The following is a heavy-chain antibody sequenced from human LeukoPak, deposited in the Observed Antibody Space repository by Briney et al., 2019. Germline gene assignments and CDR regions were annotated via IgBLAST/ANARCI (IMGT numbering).Heavy chain of an antibody. V-gene: IGHV3-7*01. Sequence: PGGSLRLSCAASGFTFSSYSMNWVRQAPGKGLEWVANIQQDGSEKNYVDSVKGRFTISRDNAKNSLYLQMNSLRAEDTAVYYCARDLKDLDEAFDIWGQGTMVTVSS. CDR2: IQQDGSEK. CDR3: ARDLKDLDEAFDI. J-gene: IGHJ3*02. D-gene: IGHD3/OR15-3a*01. CDR1: GFTFSSYS.